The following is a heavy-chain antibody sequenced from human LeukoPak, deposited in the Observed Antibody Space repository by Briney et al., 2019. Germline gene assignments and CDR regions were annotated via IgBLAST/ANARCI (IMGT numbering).Heavy chain of an antibody. D-gene: IGHD3-9*01. CDR1: GFTFTSSA. Sequence: GTSVKVSCKASGFTFTSSAVQWVRQARGQRLEWIGWIVVGSGNTNYAQKFQERVTITRDMSTSTAYMELSSLRSEDTAVYYCARVNPDILTTRGHFDYWGQGTLVTVSS. J-gene: IGHJ4*02. CDR3: ARVNPDILTTRGHFDY. V-gene: IGHV1-58*01. CDR2: IVVGSGNT.